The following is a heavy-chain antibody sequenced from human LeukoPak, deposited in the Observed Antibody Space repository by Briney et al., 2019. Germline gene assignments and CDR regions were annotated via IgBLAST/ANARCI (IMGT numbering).Heavy chain of an antibody. CDR2: IYYSGST. J-gene: IGHJ5*02. V-gene: IGHV4-39*07. CDR1: GGSISSSSYY. Sequence: PSETLSLTCTVSGGSISSSSYYWGWIRQPPGKGLEWIGSIYYSGSTYYNPSLKSRVTISVDTSKNQFSLKLSSVTAADTAVYYCAREGGSYDILTGYYNVGHGFDPWGQGTLVTVSS. D-gene: IGHD3-9*01. CDR3: AREGGSYDILTGYYNVGHGFDP.